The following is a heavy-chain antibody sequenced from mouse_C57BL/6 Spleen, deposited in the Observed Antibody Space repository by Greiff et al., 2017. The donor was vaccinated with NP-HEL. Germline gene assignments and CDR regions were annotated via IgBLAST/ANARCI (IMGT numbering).Heavy chain of an antibody. V-gene: IGHV10-1*01. Sequence: GGGLVQPKGSLKLSCAASGFSFNTYAMNWVRQAPGKGLEWVARIRSKSNNYATYYADSVKDRFTISRDDSESMLYLQMNNLKTEDTAMYYCVRQGTVVALDYWGQGTTLTVSS. CDR1: GFSFNTYA. CDR2: IRSKSNNYAT. D-gene: IGHD1-1*01. J-gene: IGHJ2*01. CDR3: VRQGTVVALDY.